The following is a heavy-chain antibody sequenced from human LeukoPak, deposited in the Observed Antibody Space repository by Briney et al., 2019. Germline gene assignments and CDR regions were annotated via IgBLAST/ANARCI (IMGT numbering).Heavy chain of an antibody. CDR2: IYYSGST. CDR3: ARGSSSDFWSGYFFDY. V-gene: IGHV4-59*01. CDR1: GGSISSYY. J-gene: IGHJ4*02. Sequence: SETLSLTCTVSGGSISSYYWSWIRQPPGKGLEWIGYIYYSGSTNYNPSLKSRVTISVDTSKNQFSLKLSSVTAADTAVYYCARGSSSDFWSGYFFDYWGQGTLVTVSS. D-gene: IGHD3-3*01.